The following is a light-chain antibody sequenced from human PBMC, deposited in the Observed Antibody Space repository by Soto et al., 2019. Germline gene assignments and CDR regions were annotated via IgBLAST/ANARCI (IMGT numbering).Light chain of an antibody. CDR3: SSYTSNNTPV. J-gene: IGLJ2*01. Sequence: QSVLTQPASVSGSPGQSITISCTGTSSDVGGYNYVSWYQQHPGKAPKLMISEVSNRPSGVSDRFSGSKSGNMASLTISGLQAEDEADYYCSSYTSNNTPVFGGGTKVTVL. V-gene: IGLV2-14*01. CDR2: EVS. CDR1: SSDVGGYNY.